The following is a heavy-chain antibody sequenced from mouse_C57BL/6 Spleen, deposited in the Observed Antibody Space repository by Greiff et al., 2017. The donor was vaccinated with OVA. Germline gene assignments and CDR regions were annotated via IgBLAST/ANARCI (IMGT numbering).Heavy chain of an antibody. J-gene: IGHJ3*01. D-gene: IGHD2-5*01. CDR3: ARGYSNYGGFAY. CDR1: GYTFTSYW. V-gene: IGHV1-69*01. Sequence: QVQLQQPGAELVMPGASVKLSCKASGYTFTSYWMHWVKQRPGQGLEWIGEIDPSDSYTNYNQKFKGKSTLTVDKSSSTAYMQLSSLTSEDSAVYYCARGYSNYGGFAYWGQGTLVTVSA. CDR2: IDPSDSYT.